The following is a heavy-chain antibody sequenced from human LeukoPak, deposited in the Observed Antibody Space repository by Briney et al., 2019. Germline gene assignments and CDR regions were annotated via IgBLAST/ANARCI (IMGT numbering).Heavy chain of an antibody. CDR1: GYYFPTYW. D-gene: IGHD6-19*01. CDR2: VYPHDSDT. V-gene: IGHV5-51*01. J-gene: IGHJ3*02. Sequence: GESLKISCESSGYYFPTYWIAWVRQMPGKGLEWMGVVYPHDSDTRYSPPFQGQVTFSADKSTNTAYLRWSSLKASDTAMYYCARRRIVGSGWYDGALDIWGQGTMVTVSS. CDR3: ARRRIVGSGWYDGALDI.